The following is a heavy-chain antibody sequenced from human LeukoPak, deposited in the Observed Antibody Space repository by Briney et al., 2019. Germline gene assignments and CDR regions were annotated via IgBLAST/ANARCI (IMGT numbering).Heavy chain of an antibody. V-gene: IGHV1-46*01. CDR3: ARVIDNWNVAVFDY. Sequence: GASVKVSCKASGYTFTNYYIHWVRQAPGQGLEWMGLINPSGGSTNYAQKFQGRVTMTRDTSTSTVYMELSSLRSEDTAVYYCARVIDNWNVAVFDYWGQGTLVTVSS. D-gene: IGHD1-20*01. CDR1: GYTFTNYY. J-gene: IGHJ4*02. CDR2: INPSGGST.